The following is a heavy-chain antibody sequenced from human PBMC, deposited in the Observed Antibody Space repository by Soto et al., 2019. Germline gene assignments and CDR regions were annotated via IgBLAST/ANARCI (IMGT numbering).Heavy chain of an antibody. CDR3: AREGSAMVRVKLGYYFDY. Sequence: QVQLVQSGAEVKKPGSSVKVSCKASGGTFSSYAISWVRQAPGQGLEWMGGIIPIFGTANYAQKFQGRVTITADESTSTAYMELSSLRSEDTAVYYCAREGSAMVRVKLGYYFDYWGQGTLVTVSS. CDR2: IIPIFGTA. J-gene: IGHJ4*02. D-gene: IGHD3-10*01. CDR1: GGTFSSYA. V-gene: IGHV1-69*01.